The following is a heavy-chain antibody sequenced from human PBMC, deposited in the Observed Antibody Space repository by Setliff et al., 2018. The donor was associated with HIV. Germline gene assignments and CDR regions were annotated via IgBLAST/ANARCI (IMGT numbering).Heavy chain of an antibody. V-gene: IGHV3-53*01. CDR2: IYDDGST. Sequence: GGSLRLSCVVSGFNVRSNYMNWVRQAPGKGLEWVSVIYDDGSTYYTGSVKGRFTISRDNSKNTLYLQMNSLRAENTAVYYCAKDRVGGAFDIWGQGTMVTVSS. CDR1: GFNVRSNY. J-gene: IGHJ3*02. D-gene: IGHD3-10*01. CDR3: AKDRVGGAFDI.